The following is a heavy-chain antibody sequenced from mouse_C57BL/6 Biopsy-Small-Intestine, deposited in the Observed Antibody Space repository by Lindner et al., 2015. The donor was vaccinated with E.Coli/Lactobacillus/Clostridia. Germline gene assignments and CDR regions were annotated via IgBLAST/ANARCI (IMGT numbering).Heavy chain of an antibody. Sequence: SVKVSCKASGYTFTSYSMHWVRQAPGQRLEWMGWINGGNGDTTYSQKFQGRVTITRDTSASTAYMELSSLRSEDTAVYYCARPANFNDWFDPWGQGTLVTVSS. CDR2: INGGNGDT. CDR3: ARPANFNDWFDP. CDR1: GYTFTSYS. D-gene: IGHD4-1*01. V-gene: IGHV1-53*01. J-gene: IGHJ4*01.